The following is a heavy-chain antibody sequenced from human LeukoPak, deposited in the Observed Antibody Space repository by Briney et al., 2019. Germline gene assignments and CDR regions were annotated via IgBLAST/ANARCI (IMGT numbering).Heavy chain of an antibody. J-gene: IGHJ4*02. V-gene: IGHV3-30*03. Sequence: GGSLRLSCAASGFTFSSYCMSWVRQAPGKGLEWVAVISYDGSNKYYADSVKGRFTISRDNSKNTLYLQMNSLRAEDTAVYYCASHGSWRFDYWGQGTLVTVSS. CDR3: ASHGSWRFDY. CDR1: GFTFSSYC. CDR2: ISYDGSNK. D-gene: IGHD5-24*01.